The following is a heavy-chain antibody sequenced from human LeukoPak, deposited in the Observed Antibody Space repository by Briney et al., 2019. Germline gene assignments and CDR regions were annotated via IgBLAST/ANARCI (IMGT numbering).Heavy chain of an antibody. CDR3: TTVLGYSGYDFFH. CDR2: IKSKSDGGTI. Sequence: GGSLRLSCAASGFTFSDYYMSWIRQAPETGLEWVGRIKSKSDGGTIDYAAPVKGRFTISRDDSKNTLYLQMNSLKTEDTAVYYCTTVLGYSGYDFFHWGQGTLVTVSS. CDR1: GFTFSDYY. J-gene: IGHJ4*02. D-gene: IGHD5-12*01. V-gene: IGHV3-15*01.